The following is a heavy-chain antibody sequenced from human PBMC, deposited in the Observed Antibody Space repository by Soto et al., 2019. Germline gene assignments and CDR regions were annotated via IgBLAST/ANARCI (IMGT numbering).Heavy chain of an antibody. D-gene: IGHD1-26*01. CDR1: GYTFTSYY. CDR3: AREGSGSSGGYYYYYGMDV. J-gene: IGHJ6*02. CDR2: INPSGGST. V-gene: IGHV1-46*01. Sequence: QVQLVQSGAEVKKPGASVKVSCKASGYTFTSYYMHWVRQAPGQGLEWMGIINPSGGSTSYAQKFQGRVTMTRDTSTSTVYMELSSLRSEDTAVYYCAREGSGSSGGYYYYYGMDVWGQGTTVTVPS.